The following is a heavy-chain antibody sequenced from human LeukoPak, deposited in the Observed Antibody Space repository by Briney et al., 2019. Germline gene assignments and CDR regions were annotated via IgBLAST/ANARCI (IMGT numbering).Heavy chain of an antibody. D-gene: IGHD5-24*01. Sequence: SVKVSCKASGGTFSNYAINWVRQAPGQGLEWMGGIIPIFGTANYAQKFQGRVTITADESTSTAYMELSSLRSEDTAVYYCARGRGRATIFGLDYWGQGTLVTVSS. CDR3: ARGRGRATIFGLDY. CDR1: GGTFSNYA. CDR2: IIPIFGTA. V-gene: IGHV1-69*13. J-gene: IGHJ4*02.